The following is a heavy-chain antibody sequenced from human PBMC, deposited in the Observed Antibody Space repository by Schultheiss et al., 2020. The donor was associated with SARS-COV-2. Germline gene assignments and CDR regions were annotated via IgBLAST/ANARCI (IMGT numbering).Heavy chain of an antibody. D-gene: IGHD1-7*01. V-gene: IGHV1-46*01. J-gene: IGHJ4*02. Sequence: ASVKVSCKASGYSFTSYYMHWVRQAPGQGLEWMGIINPSVGSTSYAQRFQGRVTMTRDTSTSTVYMELSSLRSEDTALFYCATGLELLLVWGQGTLVTVSS. CDR3: ATGLELLLV. CDR1: GYSFTSYY. CDR2: INPSVGST.